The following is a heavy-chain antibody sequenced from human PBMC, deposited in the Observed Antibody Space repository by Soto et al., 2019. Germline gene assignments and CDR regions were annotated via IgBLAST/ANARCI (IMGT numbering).Heavy chain of an antibody. V-gene: IGHV1-69*13. CDR2: IIPIFGTA. J-gene: IGHJ3*02. D-gene: IGHD1-1*01. CDR1: GGTFSSYA. Sequence: SVKVSCKASGGTFSSYAISWVRQAPGQGLEWMGGIIPIFGTANYAQKFQGRVTITADESTSTAYMELSSLRSEDTAVYYCARGDWKPNPRGAFDIWGQGTMVTVSS. CDR3: ARGDWKPNPRGAFDI.